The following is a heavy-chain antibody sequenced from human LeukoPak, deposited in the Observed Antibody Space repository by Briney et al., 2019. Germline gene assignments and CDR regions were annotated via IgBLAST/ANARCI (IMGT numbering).Heavy chain of an antibody. CDR3: ARAELGYCTNGVCRSTVETNCSGGSCYPDYYYYYYMDV. V-gene: IGHV4-39*07. CDR1: GGSIRSPTYY. Sequence: KPSETLSLTCTVSGGSIRSPTYYWGWIRQPPGKGLEWIGSIYHSESTYYNPSLKRRVTISVDTSKNQFSLKLSSVTAADTAVYYCARAELGYCTNGVCRSTVETNCSGGSCYPDYYYYYYMDVWGKGTTVTVSS. D-gene: IGHD2-8*01. CDR2: IYHSEST. J-gene: IGHJ6*03.